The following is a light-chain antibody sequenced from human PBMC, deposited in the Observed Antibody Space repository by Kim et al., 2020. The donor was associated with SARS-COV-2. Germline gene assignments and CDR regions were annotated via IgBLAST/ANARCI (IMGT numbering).Light chain of an antibody. CDR2: SAS. CDR3: QRTCNAPRGFT. CDR1: QGISSY. V-gene: IGKV1-27*01. Sequence: DIQLTQSPSSLSACVGDRVTFTCRVSQGISSYLSWYRQKPGKVPKLLIYSASNLQSGVPSRFSGSGSGTDFTLTISSLQPEDVATYYGQRTCNAPRGFTFGPGTKVDIK. J-gene: IGKJ3*01.